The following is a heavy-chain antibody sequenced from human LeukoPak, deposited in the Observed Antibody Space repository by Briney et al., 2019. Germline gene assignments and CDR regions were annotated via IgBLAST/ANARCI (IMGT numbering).Heavy chain of an antibody. Sequence: GGSLRLSCAASGFTFSNFGMHWVRQAPGKGLERVAIIWYDGSNKYYADSVKGRFTISRDNSKNTVHLQMNSLRAEDTAVYYCARDHNWNSLDYWGQGTLVTVSS. CDR3: ARDHNWNSLDY. CDR2: IWYDGSNK. D-gene: IGHD1-1*01. J-gene: IGHJ4*02. CDR1: GFTFSNFG. V-gene: IGHV3-33*01.